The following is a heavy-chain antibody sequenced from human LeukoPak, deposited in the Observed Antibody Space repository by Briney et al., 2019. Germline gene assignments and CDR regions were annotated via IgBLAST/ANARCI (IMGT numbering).Heavy chain of an antibody. Sequence: SETLSLTCAVYGGSFSGYYWSWIRQPPGKGLEWIGEINHSGSTNYNPSLKSRVTISVDTSKNQFSLKLSSVTAADTAVYYCARVWGKYSGSYYPYYYYYYYMDVWGKGTTVTVSS. CDR1: GGSFSGYY. V-gene: IGHV4-34*01. D-gene: IGHD1-26*01. J-gene: IGHJ6*03. CDR3: ARVWGKYSGSYYPYYYYYYYMDV. CDR2: INHSGST.